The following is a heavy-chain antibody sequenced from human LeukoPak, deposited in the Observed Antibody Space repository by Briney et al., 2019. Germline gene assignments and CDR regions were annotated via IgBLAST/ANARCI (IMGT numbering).Heavy chain of an antibody. CDR1: GGSFSGYY. CDR2: IYHSGST. CDR3: ARDQEGYYGSGSLGYFDY. D-gene: IGHD3-10*01. Sequence: SETLSLTCAVYGGSFSGYYWSWIRQPPGKGLEWIGEIYHSGSTNYNPSLKSRVTISVDKSKNQFSLKLSSVTAADTAVYYCARDQEGYYGSGSLGYFDYWGQGTLVTVSS. V-gene: IGHV4-34*01. J-gene: IGHJ4*02.